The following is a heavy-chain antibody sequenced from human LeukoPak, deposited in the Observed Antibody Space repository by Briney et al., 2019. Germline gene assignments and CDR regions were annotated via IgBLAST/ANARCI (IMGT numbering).Heavy chain of an antibody. D-gene: IGHD5-18*01. V-gene: IGHV4-4*07. Sequence: SETLSLTCTVSGGSLSRFYWAWIRQPAGRGLEWIGRIHSGGTTNYNPSLESRLTFSLDTSQNQFSLKLNSVTAADTAVYYCARDSPDGYTSGHYYYYLDVWGKGTTVTVS. CDR3: ARDSPDGYTSGHYYYYLDV. J-gene: IGHJ6*03. CDR1: GGSLSRFY. CDR2: IHSGGTT.